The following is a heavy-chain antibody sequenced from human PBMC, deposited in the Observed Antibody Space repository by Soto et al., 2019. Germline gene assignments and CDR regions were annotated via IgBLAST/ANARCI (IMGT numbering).Heavy chain of an antibody. CDR1: GYTFHSYA. CDR2: ISAGNGNT. V-gene: IGHV1-3*01. Sequence: ASVKVSCKASGYTFHSYAMNWVRQAPGQRLEWMGWISAGNGNTIYSQKFQARVTITRDTSTSTAYMELRSLRSDDTAVYYCARSYYGSGSYSQGDYYYGMDVWGQGTTVTVSS. D-gene: IGHD3-10*01. CDR3: ARSYYGSGSYSQGDYYYGMDV. J-gene: IGHJ6*02.